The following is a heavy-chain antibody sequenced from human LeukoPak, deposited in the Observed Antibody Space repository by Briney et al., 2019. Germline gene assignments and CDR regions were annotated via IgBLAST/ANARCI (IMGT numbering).Heavy chain of an antibody. CDR1: GGTFSSYA. J-gene: IGHJ3*02. D-gene: IGHD3-9*01. V-gene: IGHV1-69*05. CDR3: ARDTIEPGAFDI. Sequence: SSVKVSCKASGGTFSSYAISWVRQAPGQGLEWMGGIIPIFGTANYAQKFQGRATITTDESTSTAYMELSSLRSEDTAVYYCARDTIEPGAFDIWGQGTMVTVSS. CDR2: IIPIFGTA.